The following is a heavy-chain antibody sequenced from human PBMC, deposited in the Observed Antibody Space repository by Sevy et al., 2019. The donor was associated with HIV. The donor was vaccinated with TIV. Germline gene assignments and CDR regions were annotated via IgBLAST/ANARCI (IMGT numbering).Heavy chain of an antibody. CDR3: ARDHDGSGGNAVNYYYGMDV. CDR2: IWYDGSNK. Sequence: GGSLRLSCAASGFTFSSYGMHWVRQAPGKGLEWVAVIWYDGSNKYYADSVKGRFTISRDNSKNTLYLQMNSLRAEATAVYYCARDHDGSGGNAVNYYYGMDVWGQGTTVTVSS. CDR1: GFTFSSYG. J-gene: IGHJ6*02. D-gene: IGHD3-10*01. V-gene: IGHV3-33*01.